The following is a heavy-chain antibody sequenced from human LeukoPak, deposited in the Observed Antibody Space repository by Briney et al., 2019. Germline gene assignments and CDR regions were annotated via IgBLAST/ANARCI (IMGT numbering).Heavy chain of an antibody. J-gene: IGHJ6*02. Sequence: PGGSLRLSCTASGFTFSSYAMSWVRQAPGKGLKWVSSISESGDTPYYADSVKGLFTISRDNSKNTLYLQMNSLRAEDTAVYYCALEGSENGMDVWGQGTTVTVSS. V-gene: IGHV3-23*01. D-gene: IGHD3-3*01. CDR1: GFTFSSYA. CDR3: ALEGSENGMDV. CDR2: ISESGDTP.